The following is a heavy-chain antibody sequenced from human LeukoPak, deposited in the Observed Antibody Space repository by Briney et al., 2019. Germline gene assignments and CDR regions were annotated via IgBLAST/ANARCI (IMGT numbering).Heavy chain of an antibody. CDR1: GGTFSSYA. Sequence: RASVKVSCKASGGTFSSYAISWVRQAPGQGLEWMGRIIPILGIANYAQKFQGRVTITADKSTSTAYMELSSLRSEDTAVYYCARDLTYDSSGYYRRGWFDPWGQGTLVTVSS. D-gene: IGHD3-22*01. V-gene: IGHV1-69*04. CDR2: IIPILGIA. J-gene: IGHJ5*02. CDR3: ARDLTYDSSGYYRRGWFDP.